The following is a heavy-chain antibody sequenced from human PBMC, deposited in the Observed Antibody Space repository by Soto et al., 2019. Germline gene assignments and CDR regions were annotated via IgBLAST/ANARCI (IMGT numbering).Heavy chain of an antibody. Sequence: QVQLVQSGAEMKKPGSSVKVSCQSSGGTFNTYAMNWVQQAPGQGPEWMGDISPMFGAANYAPKFQGRVTITADESTGTSYMQLSSLTSEATALYFCAREVQVHTPAFVYWGQGTLVTVSS. CDR1: GGTFNTYA. V-gene: IGHV1-69*19. J-gene: IGHJ4*02. D-gene: IGHD3-10*01. CDR2: ISPMFGAA. CDR3: AREVQVHTPAFVY.